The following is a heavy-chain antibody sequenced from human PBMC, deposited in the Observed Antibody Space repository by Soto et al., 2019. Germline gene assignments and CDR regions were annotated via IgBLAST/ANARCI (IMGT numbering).Heavy chain of an antibody. D-gene: IGHD3-10*01. CDR1: GYTLSRTD. CDR2: INGGNGYA. CDR3: ARATYTSGGWPTFAMDV. V-gene: IGHV1-3*01. J-gene: IGHJ6*02. Sequence: LAKLSSNPPGYTLSRTDTHSAPKTTGEELQWMGWINGGNGYATYSQNCQDRVPLTRDASASTTYIELSSLRSEDTAIFYFARATYTSGGWPTFAMDVWGQGSTVTVSS.